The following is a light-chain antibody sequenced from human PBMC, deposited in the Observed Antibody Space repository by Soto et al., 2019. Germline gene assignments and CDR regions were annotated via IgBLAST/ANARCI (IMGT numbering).Light chain of an antibody. CDR2: DAS. V-gene: IGKV3-11*01. CDR3: QQYHDTGT. J-gene: IGKJ1*01. CDR1: QSISSY. Sequence: EIVLTQSPATLSLSPGERATLSCRASQSISSYLAWYQQKPGQAPRLLIYDASNRATGIPARFSGSGSGTDFTLTTSSLEPEDFAVYYCQQYHDTGTFGQGTKV.